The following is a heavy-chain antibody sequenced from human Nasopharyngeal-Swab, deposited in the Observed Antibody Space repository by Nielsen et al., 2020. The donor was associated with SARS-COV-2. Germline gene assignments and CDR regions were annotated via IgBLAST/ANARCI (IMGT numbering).Heavy chain of an antibody. D-gene: IGHD5-12*01. CDR3: ARDSNRYSSNYFFDF. Sequence: GESLKISCEVSGFSVSYNYMSWVRQAPGKGLEWVAVIYSRGETHYTDSVKGRFTISRDNSKNTLYLQMNSLKPEDTAVYYCARDSNRYSSNYFFDFWGQGTLVTVSS. J-gene: IGHJ4*02. V-gene: IGHV3-66*03. CDR2: IYSRGET. CDR1: GFSVSYNY.